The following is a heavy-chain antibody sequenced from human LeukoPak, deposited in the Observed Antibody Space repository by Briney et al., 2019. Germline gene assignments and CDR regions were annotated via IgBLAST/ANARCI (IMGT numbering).Heavy chain of an antibody. J-gene: IGHJ3*02. CDR1: GGSISSSSYY. CDR3: SASPVITIFGVAVGPDAFDI. V-gene: IGHV4-39*01. CDR2: IYYSGST. Sequence: SETLSLTCTVSGGSISSSSYYWGWIRQPPGKGLEWIGSIYYSGSTYYNPSLKSRVTISVDTSKNQFSLKLSSVTAADTAVYYCSASPVITIFGVAVGPDAFDIWGQGTMVTVSS. D-gene: IGHD3-3*01.